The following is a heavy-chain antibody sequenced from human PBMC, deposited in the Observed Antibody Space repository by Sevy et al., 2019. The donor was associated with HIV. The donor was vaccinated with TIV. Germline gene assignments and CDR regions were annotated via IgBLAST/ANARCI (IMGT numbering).Heavy chain of an antibody. Sequence: GGSLRLSCTASGFTFGDYAMSWFRQAPGKGLEWVGFIRSKAYGGTTEYAASVKGRFTISRDDSKSIAYLQMNSLKIEDTAVYYCTRERVQYYYDSSGYPGAFDIWGQGTMVTVSS. D-gene: IGHD3-22*01. CDR1: GFTFGDYA. CDR2: IRSKAYGGTT. V-gene: IGHV3-49*03. CDR3: TRERVQYYYDSSGYPGAFDI. J-gene: IGHJ3*02.